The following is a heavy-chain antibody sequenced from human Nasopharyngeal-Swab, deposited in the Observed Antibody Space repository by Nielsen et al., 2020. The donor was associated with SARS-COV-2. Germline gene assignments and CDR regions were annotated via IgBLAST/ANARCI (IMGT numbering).Heavy chain of an antibody. CDR2: ISSSSSYI. Sequence: GESLKISCAASGFTFSSYSMNWVRQAPGKGLEWVSSISSSSSYIYYADSVKGRFTISRDNAKNSLYLQMNSLRAEDTAVYYCAREQQMDYYSMDVWGQGTTVTVSS. V-gene: IGHV3-21*01. J-gene: IGHJ6*02. CDR1: GFTFSSYS. CDR3: AREQQMDYYSMDV. D-gene: IGHD6-13*01.